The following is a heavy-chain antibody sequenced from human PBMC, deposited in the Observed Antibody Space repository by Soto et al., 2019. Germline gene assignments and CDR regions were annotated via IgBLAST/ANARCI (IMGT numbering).Heavy chain of an antibody. CDR1: GFTFSDYY. CDR3: ARDSPGYSSGWFLDY. V-gene: IGHV3-11*01. Sequence: QVQLVESGGGLVQPGGSLRLSCAASGFTFSDYYMRWIRQAPGKGLEWVSYISSSGSTIYYADSVKGRFTISRDKAKTSLYLQMNSLRAEDTAVYYCARDSPGYSSGWFLDYWGQGTLVTVSS. J-gene: IGHJ4*02. D-gene: IGHD6-19*01. CDR2: ISSSGSTI.